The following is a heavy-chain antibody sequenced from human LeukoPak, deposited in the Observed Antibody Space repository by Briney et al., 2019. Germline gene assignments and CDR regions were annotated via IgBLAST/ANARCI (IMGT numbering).Heavy chain of an antibody. J-gene: IGHJ4*02. Sequence: GGSLRLSCAASGFTFSSYAMHWVRQAPGKGLEWVALISFDESNRYYADSVKGRFTISRDNSKNTLYLQMNSLRTEDTAVYYCARGPLSSSWYGDYGGQGPLAPVTS. D-gene: IGHD6-13*01. CDR2: ISFDESNR. CDR3: ARGPLSSSWYGDY. V-gene: IGHV3-30*04. CDR1: GFTFSSYA.